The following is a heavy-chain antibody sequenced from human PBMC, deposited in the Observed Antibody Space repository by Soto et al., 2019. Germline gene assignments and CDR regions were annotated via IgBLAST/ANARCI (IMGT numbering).Heavy chain of an antibody. CDR3: ARVSWESRYCSSTSCYLGNWFDP. CDR2: ISAYNGIT. V-gene: IGHV1-18*01. CDR1: GYTFTSYG. Sequence: QVQLVQSGAEVKKPGASVKVSCKASGYTFTSYGISWVRQAPGQGLEWMGWISAYNGITNYAQKLQGRVTMTTDTSTSTAYMELRSLRSDDTAVYYCARVSWESRYCSSTSCYLGNWFDPWGQGTLVTVSS. D-gene: IGHD2-2*01. J-gene: IGHJ5*02.